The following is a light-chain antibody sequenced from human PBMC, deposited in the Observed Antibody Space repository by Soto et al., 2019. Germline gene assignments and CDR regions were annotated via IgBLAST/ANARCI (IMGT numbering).Light chain of an antibody. Sequence: QLVLTQPPSVSGAPGQRVTISCTGSSSNIGAGYDVHWYQQLPGTAPKLLIYGNSNRPSGVPDRFSGSKSGTSASLAITGLQAEDEADYYCQSYDSSLRVFGGGTKLPVL. V-gene: IGLV1-40*01. CDR1: SSNIGAGYD. CDR2: GNS. CDR3: QSYDSSLRV. J-gene: IGLJ3*02.